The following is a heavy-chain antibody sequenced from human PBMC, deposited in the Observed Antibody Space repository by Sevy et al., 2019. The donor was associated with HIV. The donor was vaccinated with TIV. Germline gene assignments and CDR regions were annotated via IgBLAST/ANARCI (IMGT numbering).Heavy chain of an antibody. Sequence: GGSLRLSCTASGFTFSSAWMSWVRQAPGKGLEWVGHIKSEFDGGAIDYAAPVKGRFTISREDSKNTVYLQMNSLKTEDTAVYYCITDPAYRGYDEEVINYYFYGMDVWGQGTTVTVS. CDR3: ITDPAYRGYDEEVINYYFYGMDV. CDR1: GFTFSSAW. J-gene: IGHJ6*02. V-gene: IGHV3-15*01. D-gene: IGHD5-12*01. CDR2: IKSEFDGGAI.